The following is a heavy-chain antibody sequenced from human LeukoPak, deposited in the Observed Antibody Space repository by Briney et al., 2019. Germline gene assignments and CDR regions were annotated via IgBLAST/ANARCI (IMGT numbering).Heavy chain of an antibody. J-gene: IGHJ5*02. D-gene: IGHD3-3*01. CDR3: ARKPYYYDFWSGYVEAHNWFDP. V-gene: IGHV3-7*01. CDR2: IKQDGSEK. CDR1: GFTFSSYW. Sequence: GGSLRLSCAASGFTFSSYWMSWVRQAPGKGLEWVANIKQDGSEKYYVDSVKGRFTISRDNAKNSLYLQMNSLRAEDTAVYYCARKPYYYDFWSGYVEAHNWFDPWGQGTLVTVSS.